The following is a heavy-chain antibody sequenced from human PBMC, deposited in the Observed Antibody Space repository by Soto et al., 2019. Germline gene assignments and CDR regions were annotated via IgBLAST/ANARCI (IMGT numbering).Heavy chain of an antibody. Sequence: ASVKVSCKASGYTFTSYVISWVRQAPGQGPEWMGWISAYNGNTNFAQRLQGRVTMTTDTSTSTAYMELRSLRSDDTAVYYCARDRPGIVLVPADNWFDPWGQGTLVTVSS. CDR3: ARDRPGIVLVPADNWFDP. V-gene: IGHV1-18*01. D-gene: IGHD2-2*01. CDR1: GYTFTSYV. J-gene: IGHJ5*02. CDR2: ISAYNGNT.